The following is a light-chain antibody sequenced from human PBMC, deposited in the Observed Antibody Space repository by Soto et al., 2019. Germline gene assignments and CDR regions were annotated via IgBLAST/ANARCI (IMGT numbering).Light chain of an antibody. CDR2: EVT. CDR3: SSYAGTFWV. V-gene: IGLV2-8*01. CDR1: SGDVGGYNY. J-gene: IGLJ3*02. Sequence: QSALTQPPSASGSPGQSVAISCTGTSGDVGGYNYVSWYQQHPVKAPKLIISEVTKRPSGVPDRFSGSKSGITASLTVSGLQAEDEAEYYCSSYAGTFWVFGGGTKLTVL.